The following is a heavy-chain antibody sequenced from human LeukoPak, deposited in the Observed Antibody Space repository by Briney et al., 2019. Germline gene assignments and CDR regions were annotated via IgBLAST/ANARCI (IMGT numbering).Heavy chain of an antibody. CDR2: IYTSGST. Sequence: SETLSLTCTISGGSFSSYYWSWIRQPAGKGLEWIGRIYTSGSTNYNSSLKSRVSMSVDTSKNQVSLKLSSVTAADTAVYYCSTGDGYNSFDYWGQGTLVTVSS. CDR3: STGDGYNSFDY. D-gene: IGHD5-24*01. J-gene: IGHJ4*02. V-gene: IGHV4-4*07. CDR1: GGSFSSYY.